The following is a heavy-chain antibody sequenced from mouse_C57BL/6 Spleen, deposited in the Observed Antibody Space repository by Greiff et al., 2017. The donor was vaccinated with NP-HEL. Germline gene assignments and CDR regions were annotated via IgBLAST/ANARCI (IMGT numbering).Heavy chain of an antibody. CDR1: GYTFTSYW. J-gene: IGHJ4*01. D-gene: IGHD1-1*01. CDR3: ARFRILYGSRYYAMDY. CDR2: IDPSDSET. V-gene: IGHV1-52*01. Sequence: QVQLQQPGAELVRPGSSVKLSCKASGYTFTSYWMHWVKQRPIQGLEWIGNIDPSDSETHYNQKFKDKATLTVDKSSSTAYMQLSSLTSEDSAVYYCARFRILYGSRYYAMDYWGQGTSVTVSS.